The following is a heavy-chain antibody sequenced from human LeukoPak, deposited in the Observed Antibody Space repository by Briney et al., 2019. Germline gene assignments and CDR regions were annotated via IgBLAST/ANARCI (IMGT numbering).Heavy chain of an antibody. CDR2: ISYDGSNK. CDR1: GFTFSSYG. D-gene: IGHD2-21*02. CDR3: AKLNEVVTATDY. J-gene: IGHJ4*02. Sequence: PGGSLRLSCAASGFTFSSYGMHWVRQAPGKGLEWVAVISYDGSNKYYADSVKGRFTISRDNSKNTLYLQMNSLRAEDTAVYYCAKLNEVVTATDYWGQGTLVTVSS. V-gene: IGHV3-30*18.